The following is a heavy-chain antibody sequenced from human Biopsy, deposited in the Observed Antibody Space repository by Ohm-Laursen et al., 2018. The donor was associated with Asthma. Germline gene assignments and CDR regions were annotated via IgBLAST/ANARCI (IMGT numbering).Heavy chain of an antibody. V-gene: IGHV3-33*01. CDR3: ARDSDSGYDWDPLDY. D-gene: IGHD5-12*01. CDR2: IWYDGSNK. CDR1: GFTFRSYG. J-gene: IGHJ4*02. Sequence: SLRLSCAASGFTFRSYGMHWVRQAPGKGLEWVAIIWYDGSNKYHADSVKGRFTISRDNSKNTLYLQMGSLRAEDTAVYFCARDSDSGYDWDPLDYWGQGTLVTVSS.